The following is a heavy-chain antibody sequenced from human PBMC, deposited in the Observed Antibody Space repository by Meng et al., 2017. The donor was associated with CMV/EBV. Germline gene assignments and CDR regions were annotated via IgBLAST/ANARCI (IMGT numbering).Heavy chain of an antibody. D-gene: IGHD3-10*01. CDR2: INPNSGGT. CDR3: AGGWFGELSNRAYYYYGMDV. CDR1: GYTFTGYY. Sequence: ASVKVSCKASGYTFTGYYMHWVRQAPGQGLEWMGWINPNSGGTNYAQKFQGRVTMTRDTSISTAYMELSRRRSDDTAVYYCAGGWFGELSNRAYYYYGMDVWGQGTTVTVSS. J-gene: IGHJ6*02. V-gene: IGHV1-2*02.